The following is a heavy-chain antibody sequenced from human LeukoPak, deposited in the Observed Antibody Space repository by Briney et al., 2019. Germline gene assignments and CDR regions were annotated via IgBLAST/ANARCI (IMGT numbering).Heavy chain of an antibody. J-gene: IGHJ5*02. CDR2: ISANNGNT. CDR1: GYTLTSYG. Sequence: ASANVSCTASGYTLTSYGISWGWNAPAPGLEWMRWISANNGNTNYAHTPQGRVTMTTDTSTSTADIELRSLRSNDTAVYYCARDPGTTMTPHTWFDPWGQGTLVSVSS. V-gene: IGHV1-18*01. D-gene: IGHD4-11*01. CDR3: ARDPGTTMTPHTWFDP.